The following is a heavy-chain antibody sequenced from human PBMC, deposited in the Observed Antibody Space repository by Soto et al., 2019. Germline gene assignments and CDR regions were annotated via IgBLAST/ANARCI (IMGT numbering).Heavy chain of an antibody. D-gene: IGHD5-18*01. V-gene: IGHV3-53*01. Sequence: GGSLRLSCAASGFTVSSNYMSWVRQSPGKGLEWVSVIYSGGSTYYADSVKGRFTISRDNSKNTLYLQMNSLRAEDTAVYYCATRRLELWSEEYYFDYWGQGTLVTVSS. J-gene: IGHJ4*02. CDR1: GFTVSSNY. CDR2: IYSGGST. CDR3: ATRRLELWSEEYYFDY.